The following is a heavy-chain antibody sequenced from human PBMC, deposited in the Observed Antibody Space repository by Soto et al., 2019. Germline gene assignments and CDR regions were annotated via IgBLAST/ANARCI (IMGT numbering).Heavy chain of an antibody. Sequence: QVQLVESGGGVVQPGRSLRLSCAASGFTFSSYGMHWVRQAPGKGLEWVAVIWYDGSNKYYADSVKGRFTISRDNSKNTRYLQMNSLRAEDTAVYYCARDGITPLTGYSSGWYLAYWGQGTLVTVSS. CDR3: ARDGITPLTGYSSGWYLAY. V-gene: IGHV3-33*01. D-gene: IGHD6-19*01. J-gene: IGHJ4*02. CDR2: IWYDGSNK. CDR1: GFTFSSYG.